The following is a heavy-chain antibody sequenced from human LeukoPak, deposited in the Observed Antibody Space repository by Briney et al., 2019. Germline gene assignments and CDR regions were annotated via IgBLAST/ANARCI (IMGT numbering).Heavy chain of an antibody. CDR2: IYSGGST. D-gene: IGHD2-21*02. J-gene: IGHJ6*02. V-gene: IGHV3-66*01. Sequence: GGSLRLSCAASGFTVSSNYMSWVRQAPGKGLEWVSVIYSGGSTYYADSVKGRFTISRDNSKNTLYPQMNSLRAEDTAVYYCARGGVTRGYYYYGLDVWGQGTSVTVSS. CDR3: ARGGVTRGYYYYGLDV. CDR1: GFTVSSNY.